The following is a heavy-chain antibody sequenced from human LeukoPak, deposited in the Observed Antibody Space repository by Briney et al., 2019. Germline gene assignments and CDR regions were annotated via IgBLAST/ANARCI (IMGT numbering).Heavy chain of an antibody. V-gene: IGHV3-23*01. J-gene: IGHJ6*03. CDR3: AKDQVTMVRGVISARLYYYYYYMDV. D-gene: IGHD3-10*01. CDR2: ISGSSGST. Sequence: GSLRLSCAASGFTFSSYAMSWVRQAPGKGLEWVSAISGSSGSTYYADSVKGRFTISRDNSKNTLYLQMSSLRAEDTAVYYCAKDQVTMVRGVISARLYYYYYYMDVWGKGATVTVSS. CDR1: GFTFSSYA.